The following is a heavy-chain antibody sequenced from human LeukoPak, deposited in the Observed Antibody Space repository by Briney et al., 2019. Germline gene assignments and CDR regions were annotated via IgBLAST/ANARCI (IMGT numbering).Heavy chain of an antibody. V-gene: IGHV3-53*01. CDR1: GGSISGHY. CDR2: IYSDNT. CDR3: ARRAGAYSHPYDY. D-gene: IGHD4/OR15-4a*01. Sequence: PSETLSLTCTVSGGSISGHYWSWIRQSPGKGLEWVSFIYSDNTHYSDSVKGRFTISRDNSKNTLYLQMNSLRAEDTAVYYCARRAGAYSHPYDYWGQGTLVTVSS. J-gene: IGHJ4*02.